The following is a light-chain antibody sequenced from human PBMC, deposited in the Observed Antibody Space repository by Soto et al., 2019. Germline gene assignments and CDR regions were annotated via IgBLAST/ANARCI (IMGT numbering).Light chain of an antibody. Sequence: QSVLTQPPSASGTPGQRVTLSCSGGSSNIKTNGVSWYQQLPGAAPKLLIYSNNQRPSGAPDRFSGSKSVTSASLAISGLHAEDEATDHCATWDDSLNALIFGGGTKVTVL. CDR3: ATWDDSLNALI. V-gene: IGLV1-44*01. J-gene: IGLJ2*01. CDR1: SSNIKTNG. CDR2: SNN.